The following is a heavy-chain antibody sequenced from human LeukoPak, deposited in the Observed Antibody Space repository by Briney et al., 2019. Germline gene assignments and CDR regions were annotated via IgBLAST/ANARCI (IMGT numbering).Heavy chain of an antibody. CDR3: ARELEVYYYYYMDV. J-gene: IGHJ6*03. CDR2: INPNSGGT. D-gene: IGHD3-3*01. Sequence: ASVKVSCKASGYTFTGYYMHWVRQAPGQGLEWMGWINPNSGGTNYAQKFQGRVTMTRDTSISTAYMELSRLRSDDTAVYYCARELEVYYYYYMDVWGKGTTVTVSS. CDR1: GYTFTGYY. V-gene: IGHV1-2*02.